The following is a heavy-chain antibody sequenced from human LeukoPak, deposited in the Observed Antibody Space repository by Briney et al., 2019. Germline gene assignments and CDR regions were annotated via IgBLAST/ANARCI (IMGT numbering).Heavy chain of an antibody. CDR2: INPNSGGT. CDR1: GYTFTDYY. J-gene: IGHJ4*02. V-gene: IGHV1-2*02. D-gene: IGHD1-7*01. CDR3: AREELLAFDY. Sequence: ASVKVSCKASGYTFTDYYMHWVRQAPGQGLEWMGWINPNSGGTNYAQKFQGRVIMTTDTSISTAYMELSRLRSDDTAVYYCAREELLAFDYWGQGSLATVSS.